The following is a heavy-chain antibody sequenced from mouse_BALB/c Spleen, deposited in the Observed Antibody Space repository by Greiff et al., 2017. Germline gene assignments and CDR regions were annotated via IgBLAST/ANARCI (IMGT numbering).Heavy chain of an antibody. D-gene: IGHD1-1*01. J-gene: IGHJ3*01. V-gene: IGHV5-6-3*01. CDR3: ARDQRLLPFAY. CDR1: GFTFSSYG. CDR2: INSNGGST. Sequence: EVQVVESGGGLVQPGGSLKLSCAASGFTFSSYGMSWVRQTPDKRLELVATINSNGGSTYYPDSVKGRFTISRDNAKNTLYLQMSSLKSEDTAMYYCARDQRLLPFAYWGQGTLVTVSA.